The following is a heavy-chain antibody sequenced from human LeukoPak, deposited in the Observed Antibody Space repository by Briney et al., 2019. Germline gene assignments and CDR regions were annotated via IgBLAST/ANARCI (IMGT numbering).Heavy chain of an antibody. CDR1: GYTFTGNY. CDR2: INPNSGGT. CDR3: ARGSYDSSDFEYFHH. V-gene: IGHV1-2*02. J-gene: IGHJ1*01. Sequence: ASVKVSCKASGYTFTGNYMHWVRRAPGQGLEWMGWINPNSGGTNYAQKFQGRVTMTRDTSIGTAYMELNRLRSDDTAVYYCARGSYDSSDFEYFHHWGQGTLVTVSS. D-gene: IGHD3-22*01.